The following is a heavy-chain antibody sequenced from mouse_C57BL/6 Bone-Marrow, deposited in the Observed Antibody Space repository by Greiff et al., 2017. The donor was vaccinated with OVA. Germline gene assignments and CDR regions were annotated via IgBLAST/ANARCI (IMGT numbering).Heavy chain of an antibody. Sequence: EVKLVESGEGLVKPGGSLKLSCAASGFTFSSYAMSWVRQTPEKRLEWVAYISSGGDYIYYADTVKGRFTISRDNARNTLYLQMSSLKSEDTAVYYCTRDPYRSWFAYWGQGTLVTVSA. CDR3: TRDPYRSWFAY. J-gene: IGHJ3*01. V-gene: IGHV5-9-1*02. CDR1: GFTFSSYA. CDR2: ISSGGDYI. D-gene: IGHD2-10*01.